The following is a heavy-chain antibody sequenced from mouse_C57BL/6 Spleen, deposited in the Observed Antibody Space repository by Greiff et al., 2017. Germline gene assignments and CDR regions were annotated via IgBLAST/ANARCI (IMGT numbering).Heavy chain of an antibody. CDR3: ARVDYGSSPLDY. J-gene: IGHJ2*01. CDR1: GYTFTSYW. Sequence: QVQLQQPGAELVRPGTSVKLSCKASGYTFTSYWMHWVKQRPGQGLEWIGVIDPSDSYTNYNQKFKGKATLTVETSSSTAYMQLSSLTSEDSAVYYCARVDYGSSPLDYWGQGTTLTVSS. D-gene: IGHD1-1*01. V-gene: IGHV1-59*01. CDR2: IDPSDSYT.